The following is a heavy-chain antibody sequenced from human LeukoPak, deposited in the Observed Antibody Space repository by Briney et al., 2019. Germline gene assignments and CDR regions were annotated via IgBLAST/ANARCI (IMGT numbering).Heavy chain of an antibody. D-gene: IGHD5-24*01. CDR1: GYSFTGYS. Sequence: GESLKISCKGSGYSFTGYSIGWVRQMPGKGLEWMGIIYPGDSDIRYSPSFLGQVTISADKSISTAYLQWSSLEASDTAMYYCATLEMPTIDFDYWGQGTLVTVSS. J-gene: IGHJ4*02. CDR3: ATLEMPTIDFDY. V-gene: IGHV5-51*01. CDR2: IYPGDSDI.